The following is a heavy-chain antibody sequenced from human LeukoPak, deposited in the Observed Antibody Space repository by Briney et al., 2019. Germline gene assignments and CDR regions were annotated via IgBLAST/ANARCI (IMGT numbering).Heavy chain of an antibody. CDR3: ASWNPVTTSWYEYFQH. CDR2: IYYSGST. J-gene: IGHJ1*01. CDR1: GGSISSGGYY. Sequence: PSETLSLTCTVSGGSISSGGYYWSWIRQHPGKGLEWIGYIYYSGSTYYNPSLKSRVTIPVDTSKNQFSLKLSSVTAADTAVYYCASWNPVTTSWYEYFQHWGQGTLVAVSS. V-gene: IGHV4-31*03. D-gene: IGHD4-17*01.